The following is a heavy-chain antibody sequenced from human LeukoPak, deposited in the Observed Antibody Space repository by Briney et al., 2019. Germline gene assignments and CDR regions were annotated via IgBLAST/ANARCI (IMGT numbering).Heavy chain of an antibody. CDR1: GFTFVDYA. Sequence: GGSLRLSCTASGFTFVDYAMSWVRQAPGKGLEWVGFIRSKAYGGTTEYAASVKGRFTISRDDSKSIAYLQMNSLKTEDTAVYYCTRFIRDYFDYWGQGTLVTVSS. CDR2: IRSKAYGGTT. V-gene: IGHV3-49*04. CDR3: TRFIRDYFDY. J-gene: IGHJ4*02.